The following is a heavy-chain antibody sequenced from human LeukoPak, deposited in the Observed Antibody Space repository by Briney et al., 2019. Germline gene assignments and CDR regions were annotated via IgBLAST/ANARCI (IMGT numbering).Heavy chain of an antibody. D-gene: IGHD3-22*01. J-gene: IGHJ5*02. CDR2: INHSGSA. V-gene: IGHV4-34*01. CDR3: ARGIRITMIVVVISNWFDP. Sequence: SETLSLTCTVSGGSISSYYWSWIRQPPGKGLEWVGEINHSGSANYNPSLKSRVTISVDTSKNQFSLKLSSVTAADTAVYYCARGIRITMIVVVISNWFDPWGQGTLVTVSS. CDR1: GGSISSYY.